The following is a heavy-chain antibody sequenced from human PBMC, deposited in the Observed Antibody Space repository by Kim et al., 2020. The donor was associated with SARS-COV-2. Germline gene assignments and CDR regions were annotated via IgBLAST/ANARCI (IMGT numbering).Heavy chain of an antibody. CDR3: ARDRCSGGSCLADY. J-gene: IGHJ4*02. D-gene: IGHD2-15*01. CDR2: IYYSGST. Sequence: SETLSLTCTVSGGSISSGGYYWSWIRQHPGKGLEWIGYIYYSGSTYYNPSLKSRVTISVDTSKNQFSLKLSSVTAADTAVYYCARDRCSGGSCLADYWGQGTLVTVSS. CDR1: GGSISSGGYY. V-gene: IGHV4-31*03.